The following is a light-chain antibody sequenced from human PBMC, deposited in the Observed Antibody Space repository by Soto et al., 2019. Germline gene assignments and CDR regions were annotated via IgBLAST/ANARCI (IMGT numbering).Light chain of an antibody. J-gene: IGKJ1*01. CDR3: QQYNSYSWT. Sequence: DIQMTHSPSTLSASVGDRVTISCRASQTITRWMAWYQQKPGKAPKLLIYDPSTLESGVPSRFSRRRSGTEFTLTISSLQPDDFATYYCQQYNSYSWTLGKRTKVDSK. CDR1: QTITRW. CDR2: DPS. V-gene: IGKV1-5*01.